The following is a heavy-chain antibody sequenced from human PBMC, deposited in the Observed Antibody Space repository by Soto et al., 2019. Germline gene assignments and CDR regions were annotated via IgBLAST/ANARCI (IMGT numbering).Heavy chain of an antibody. D-gene: IGHD3-10*01. V-gene: IGHV4-34*01. CDR3: VTSLWFGTQPEI. CDR2: ISPSGTT. J-gene: IGHJ4*02. Sequence: QVQLQQWGAGLLKPSETLSLTCAVYGGSFNGYYWTWFRQPPGKGLEWIGEISPSGTTKYIPSLKSRVTISADTSKNQFSLKVTSATAADTAVYYCVTSLWFGTQPEIWGQGALVTVSS. CDR1: GGSFNGYY.